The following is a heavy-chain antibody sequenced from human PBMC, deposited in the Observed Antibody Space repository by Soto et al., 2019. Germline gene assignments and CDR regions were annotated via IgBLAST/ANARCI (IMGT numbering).Heavy chain of an antibody. V-gene: IGHV1-8*01. Sequence: VHLVQSGAEVREPGASVTVSCTASGYTFINHDINWVRQAAGQGLEWMGWMNPNTGNKRFAQRFQGRITMTTNTSISTVYMKLSSLRSEDTAVYYCARGPFRSSSHWFDPWGQGALVTVSS. D-gene: IGHD6-6*01. CDR2: MNPNTGNK. J-gene: IGHJ5*02. CDR1: GYTFINHD. CDR3: ARGPFRSSSHWFDP.